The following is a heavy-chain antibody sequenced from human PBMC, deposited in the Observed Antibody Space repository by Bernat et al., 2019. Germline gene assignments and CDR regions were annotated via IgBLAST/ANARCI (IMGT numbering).Heavy chain of an antibody. V-gene: IGHV1-18*04. D-gene: IGHD3-3*01. CDR1: GYTFTSYG. CDR3: ARDKGYDFWSGISDVNFDY. Sequence: QVQLVQYGAEVKKPGASVKVSCKASGYTFTSYGISWVRQAPGQGLEWMGWISAYNGNTNYAQKLQGRVTMTTDTSTSTAYMELRSLRSDDTAVYYCARDKGYDFWSGISDVNFDYWGQGTLVTVSS. CDR2: ISAYNGNT. J-gene: IGHJ4*02.